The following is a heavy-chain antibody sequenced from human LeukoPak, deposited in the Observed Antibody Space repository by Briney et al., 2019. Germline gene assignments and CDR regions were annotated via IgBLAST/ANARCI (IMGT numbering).Heavy chain of an antibody. CDR2: INPNSGGT. Sequence: ASVKVSFKTSGYTFTDYYMHWVRQAPGQGLEGMGWINPNSGGTNYAQKFQGSVTMTRDTSISTAYMELSRLTSDDTAVYYCARLSGNYYAGLDYWGQGTLVTVSS. CDR3: ARLSGNYYAGLDY. D-gene: IGHD1-26*01. J-gene: IGHJ4*02. V-gene: IGHV1-2*02. CDR1: GYTFTDYY.